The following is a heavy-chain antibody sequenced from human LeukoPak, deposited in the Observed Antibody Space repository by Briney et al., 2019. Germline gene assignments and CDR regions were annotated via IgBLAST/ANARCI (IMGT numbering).Heavy chain of an antibody. Sequence: GGSLRLSCAASAFIFSNAWMSWVRQAPGKGLEWVGRIKTKTDGGTADYAAPVKGRFTISRDDSKNTLHLRMNSLKTEDTAVYYCTRWAFGSGSYYRDWGQGTLVTVSS. J-gene: IGHJ4*02. CDR3: TRWAFGSGSYYRD. CDR2: IKTKTDGGTA. D-gene: IGHD3-10*01. V-gene: IGHV3-15*01. CDR1: AFIFSNAW.